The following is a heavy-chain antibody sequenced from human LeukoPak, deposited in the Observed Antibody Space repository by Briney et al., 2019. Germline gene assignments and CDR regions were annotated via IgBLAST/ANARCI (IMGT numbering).Heavy chain of an antibody. CDR3: ARAWSGDFSPNWFDP. CDR2: IYYSGST. CDR1: GGSISSYY. D-gene: IGHD2-21*02. J-gene: IGHJ5*02. V-gene: IGHV4-59*01. Sequence: SETLSLTCTVSGGSISSYYWSWIRQPPGKGLEWIGYIYYSGSTNYNPSLKSRVTISADTSKNQFSLKLSSVTAADTAVYYCARAWSGDFSPNWFDPWGQGTLVTVSS.